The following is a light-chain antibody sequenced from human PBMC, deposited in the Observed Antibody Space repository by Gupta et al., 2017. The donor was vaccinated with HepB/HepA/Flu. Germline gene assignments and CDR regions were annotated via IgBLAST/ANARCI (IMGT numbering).Light chain of an antibody. CDR1: ALPKQY. CDR3: QSADSSGTFWV. CDR2: KDS. J-gene: IGLJ3*02. Sequence: SYELTQPPSVSVSPGQTARITCSGDALPKQYAYWYQQKPGQAPVLVIDKDSERPSGIPERFSGSSSGTTVTLTIRGVQAEDEADYYWQSADSSGTFWVFGGGTKLTVL. V-gene: IGLV3-25*03.